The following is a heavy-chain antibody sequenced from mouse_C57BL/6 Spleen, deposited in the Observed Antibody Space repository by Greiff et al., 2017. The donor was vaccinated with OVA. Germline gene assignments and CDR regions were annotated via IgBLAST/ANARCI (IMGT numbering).Heavy chain of an antibody. CDR3: ARVGSGSAWFAY. Sequence: QVQLQQPGAELVRPGSSVKLSCKASGYTFTSYWMAWVKQRPGQGLEWIGNIYPSDSATHYNQKFKDKATLTVDKSSSTAYMQLSSLTSEDSAVYYCARVGSGSAWFAYWGQGTLVTVSA. D-gene: IGHD3-2*02. V-gene: IGHV1-61*01. J-gene: IGHJ3*01. CDR1: GYTFTSYW. CDR2: IYPSDSAT.